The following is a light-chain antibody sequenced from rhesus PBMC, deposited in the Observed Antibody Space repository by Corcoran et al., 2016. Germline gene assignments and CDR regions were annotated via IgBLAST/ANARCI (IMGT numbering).Light chain of an antibody. CDR2: EVS. CDR1: SSAIGGYNY. Sequence: QAALTQPRSVSGSPGQSVTISCTGTSSAIGGYNYVSWYQQHPGTAPKLMIYEVSKRPSGVSDRISGSKSGNTASLTISGLQAEDEADYYCSSYAGSNTFIFGAGTRLTVL. J-gene: IGLJ1*01. V-gene: IGLV2-32*02. CDR3: SSYAGSNTFI.